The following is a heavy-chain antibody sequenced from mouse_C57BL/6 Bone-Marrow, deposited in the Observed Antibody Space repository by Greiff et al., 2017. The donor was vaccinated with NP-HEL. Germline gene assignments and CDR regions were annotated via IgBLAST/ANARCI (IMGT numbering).Heavy chain of an antibody. CDR1: GYTFTSYW. Sequence: VQLQQSGAELAKPEASVKLSCKASGYTFTSYWMHWVKQRPGQGLEWIGYINPSSGYTKYNQKFKDKATLTADKSSSTAYMQLSSLTYEDSAVYYCARSAITTVVGEDAMDYWGQGTSVTVSS. CDR3: ARSAITTVVGEDAMDY. CDR2: INPSSGYT. J-gene: IGHJ4*01. D-gene: IGHD1-1*01. V-gene: IGHV1-7*01.